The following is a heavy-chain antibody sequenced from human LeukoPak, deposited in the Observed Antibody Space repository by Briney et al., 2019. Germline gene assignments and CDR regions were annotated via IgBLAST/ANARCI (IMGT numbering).Heavy chain of an antibody. CDR1: GYTFTSYD. V-gene: IGHV1-8*03. D-gene: IGHD2-8*01. CDR2: MNPNSGNT. J-gene: IGHJ4*02. CDR3: ARRKRYCTNGVCPPYYFDY. Sequence: ASVKVSCKASGYTFTSYDINWVRQATGQGLEWMGWMNPNSGNTGYAQKFQGRVTITRNTSISTAYMELSSLRSEDTAAYYCARRKRYCTNGVCPPYYFDYWGQGTLVTVSS.